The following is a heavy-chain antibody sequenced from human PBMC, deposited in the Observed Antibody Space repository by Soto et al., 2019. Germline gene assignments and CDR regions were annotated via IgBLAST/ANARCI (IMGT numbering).Heavy chain of an antibody. Sequence: GESLKISCKGSGYTFTNYWIGWVRQMPGKGPEWMGIIYPGDSDTRYSPSFQGQVTISADKSISTAYLQWSSLKASDTAMYYCARQNAARENYYYGMDVWGQGTTVTVSS. CDR3: ARQNAARENYYYGMDV. CDR2: IYPGDSDT. D-gene: IGHD6-6*01. J-gene: IGHJ6*02. V-gene: IGHV5-51*01. CDR1: GYTFTNYW.